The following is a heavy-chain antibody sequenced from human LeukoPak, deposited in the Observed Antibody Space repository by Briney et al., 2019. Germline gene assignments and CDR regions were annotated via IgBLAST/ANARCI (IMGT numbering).Heavy chain of an antibody. Sequence: SETLSLTCAVYGGSFSGYYWSWIRQPPGKGLEWIGEINHSGSTNYNPSLKSRVTISVDTSKNQFSLKLSSVTAADTAVYYCAGCSGGSCYADYWGQGTLVTVSS. J-gene: IGHJ4*02. CDR2: INHSGST. V-gene: IGHV4-34*01. CDR3: AGCSGGSCYADY. CDR1: GGSFSGYY. D-gene: IGHD2-15*01.